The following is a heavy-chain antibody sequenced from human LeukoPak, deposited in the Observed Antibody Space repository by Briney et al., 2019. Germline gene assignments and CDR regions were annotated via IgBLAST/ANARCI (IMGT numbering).Heavy chain of an antibody. J-gene: IGHJ4*02. V-gene: IGHV5-51*01. CDR3: ARHRDLHPPGDY. Sequence: XXXCKGSGYSFTSYWIGWVRQMPGKGLEWMGIIYPGDSDTRYSPSFQGQVTISADKSISTAYLQWSSLKASDTAMYYCARHRDLHPPGDYWGQGTLVTVSS. CDR1: GYSFTSYW. CDR2: IYPGDSDT.